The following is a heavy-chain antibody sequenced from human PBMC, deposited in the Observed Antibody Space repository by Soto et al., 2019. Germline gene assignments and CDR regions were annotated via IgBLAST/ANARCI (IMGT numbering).Heavy chain of an antibody. D-gene: IGHD6-19*01. J-gene: IGHJ5*02. CDR3: AKDLASVAGTNWFDP. CDR2: ISYDGSNK. Sequence: QVQLVESGGGVVQPGRSLRLSCAASGFTFSSYGMHWVRQAPGKGLEWVAVISYDGSNKYYADSVKGRFTISRDNSKNTLYLQMNSLRDEDTAVYYCAKDLASVAGTNWFDPWGQGTLVTVSS. V-gene: IGHV3-30*18. CDR1: GFTFSSYG.